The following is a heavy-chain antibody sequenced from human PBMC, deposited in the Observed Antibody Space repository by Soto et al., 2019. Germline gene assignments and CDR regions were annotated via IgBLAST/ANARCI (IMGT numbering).Heavy chain of an antibody. CDR2: ISARGDST. V-gene: IGHV3-23*01. J-gene: IGHJ6*02. D-gene: IGHD1-26*01. CDR3: AKTPPIVGGTSYYYYGMDV. CDR1: GFEFSSYA. Sequence: PGGSLRLSCVASGFEFSSYAMTWVRQAPGQGLEWVSGISARGDSTYYAESVKGRFTISRDNSKNTLYLQMDSLTAEDTAVYYCAKTPPIVGGTSYYYYGMDVWGPGTTVTVSS.